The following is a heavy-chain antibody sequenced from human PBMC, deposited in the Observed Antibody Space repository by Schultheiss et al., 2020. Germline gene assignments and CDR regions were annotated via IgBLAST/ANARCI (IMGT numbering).Heavy chain of an antibody. J-gene: IGHJ4*02. D-gene: IGHD3-22*01. CDR3: ARGPPTTYYYDSSGYCTIDY. Sequence: GGSLRLSCAASGFTFSSYGMHWVRQAPGKGLEWVAVIWYDGSNKYYADSVKGRFTISRDNSKNTLYLQMNSLRAEDTAVYYCARGPPTTYYYDSSGYCTIDYWGQGTLVTVSS. V-gene: IGHV3-33*01. CDR1: GFTFSSYG. CDR2: IWYDGSNK.